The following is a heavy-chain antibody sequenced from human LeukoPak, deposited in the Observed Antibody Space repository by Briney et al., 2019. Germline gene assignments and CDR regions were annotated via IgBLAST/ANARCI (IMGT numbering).Heavy chain of an antibody. V-gene: IGHV3-7*04. D-gene: IGHD3-9*01. J-gene: IGHJ3*01. CDR2: IKQDGSEK. CDR1: GITFSSDA. CDR3: ARVLLGMSAFDL. Sequence: GGSLRLSCAASGITFSSDAMSWVRQAPGKGLEWVANIKQDGSEKYYVDSVKGRFTISRDNAKNSLFLQMNSLRADDTAVYSCARVLLGMSAFDLWGQGTMVSVSS.